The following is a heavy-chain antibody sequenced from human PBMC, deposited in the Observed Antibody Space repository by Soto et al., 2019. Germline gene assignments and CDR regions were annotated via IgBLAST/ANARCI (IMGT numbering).Heavy chain of an antibody. J-gene: IGHJ2*01. D-gene: IGHD1-1*01. V-gene: IGHV3-23*01. CDR1: GFTFSSYA. CDR3: AKDRPGYGGWYFDL. CDR2: ISGSGRST. Sequence: GGSLRLSCAASGFTFSSYAMIWVRQAPGKGLEWVSAISGSGRSTYYADSVKGRFTISRDNSKNTLYLQMNSLRAEDTAVYYCAKDRPGYGGWYFDLWGRGTLVTVSS.